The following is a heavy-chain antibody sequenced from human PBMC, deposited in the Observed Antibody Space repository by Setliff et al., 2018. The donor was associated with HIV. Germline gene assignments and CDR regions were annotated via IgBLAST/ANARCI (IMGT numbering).Heavy chain of an antibody. Sequence: GGSLRLSCAASGFTFSSYSFHWVRQAPGKGLEWVTVISHDGNNKFYADSVKGRFIISRDNSKDTVSLEMTSLTSEDTAMYYCAKDRGRIAAAGYFDSWGQGTQVTVSS. CDR1: GFTFSSYS. V-gene: IGHV3-30*01. CDR3: AKDRGRIAAAGYFDS. J-gene: IGHJ4*02. D-gene: IGHD6-13*01. CDR2: ISHDGNNK.